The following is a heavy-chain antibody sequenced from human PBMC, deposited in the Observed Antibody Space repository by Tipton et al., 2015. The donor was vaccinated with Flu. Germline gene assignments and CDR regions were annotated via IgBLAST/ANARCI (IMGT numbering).Heavy chain of an antibody. CDR3: ARHVNWGSGYDH. CDR2: IYHSGSP. CDR1: GYSISSGYY. Sequence: TLSLTCAVSGYSISSGYYWGWIRQPPGRGLEWIGNIYHSGSPYYNPSLKSRVTISVDTSKNQFSLKLSSETAADTAVYYCARHVNWGSGYDHCGQGTLVTVSS. D-gene: IGHD7-27*01. V-gene: IGHV4-38-2*01. J-gene: IGHJ4*02.